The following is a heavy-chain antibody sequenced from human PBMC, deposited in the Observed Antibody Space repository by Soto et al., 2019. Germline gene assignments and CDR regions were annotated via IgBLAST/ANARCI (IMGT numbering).Heavy chain of an antibody. CDR2: LYHIGST. V-gene: IGHV4-38-2*01. Sequence: SETLSLTCAVSGYSISSGNYWAWIRQPPGRGLEWIGSLYHIGSTHYNTSLKSRVTISVDTSKNHFSLELSSVTAADTAIYYCRSSTSCYDESCVDAWGQGTMVTVSS. J-gene: IGHJ6*02. CDR1: GYSISSGNY. CDR3: RSSTSCYDESCVDA. D-gene: IGHD2-2*01.